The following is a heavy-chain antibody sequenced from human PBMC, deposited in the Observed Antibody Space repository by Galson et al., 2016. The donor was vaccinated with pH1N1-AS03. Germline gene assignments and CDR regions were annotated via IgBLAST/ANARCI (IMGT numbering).Heavy chain of an antibody. D-gene: IGHD3-3*01. CDR3: AREGDDFWGESKYGADD. Sequence: LRLSCAASGFAFSTYWMSWVRLAPGKGLEWVANIKQDGSEKYYVDSVKGPFTISRDNADNSVFLQMNSLRAEDTAIYYCAREGDDFWGESKYGADDWGQGTLVTVSS. V-gene: IGHV3-7*01. CDR2: IKQDGSEK. CDR1: GFAFSTYW. J-gene: IGHJ4*02.